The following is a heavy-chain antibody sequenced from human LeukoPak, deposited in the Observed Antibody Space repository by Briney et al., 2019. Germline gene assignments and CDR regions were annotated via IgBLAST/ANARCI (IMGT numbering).Heavy chain of an antibody. CDR1: GYTFTSYG. Sequence: ASVKVSCKASGYTFTSYGISWVRQAPGQGLEWMGRISAYNGNTNYAQKLQGRVTMTTDTSTSTAYMELRSLRSDDTAVYYCARGCSGGSCYYRNWFDPWGQGTLVTVSS. CDR3: ARGCSGGSCYYRNWFDP. D-gene: IGHD2-15*01. CDR2: ISAYNGNT. V-gene: IGHV1-18*01. J-gene: IGHJ5*02.